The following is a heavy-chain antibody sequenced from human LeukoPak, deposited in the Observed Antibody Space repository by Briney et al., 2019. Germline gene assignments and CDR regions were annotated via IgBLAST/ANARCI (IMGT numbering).Heavy chain of an antibody. CDR3: ARDSSRITIIVVVTTDNWFDP. V-gene: IGHV1-46*01. Sequence: ASVKVSCKASGYTFTSYYMHWVRQAPGQGLEWMGIINPSGGSTSYAQKFQGRVTMTRDTSTSTVYMELSSLRSEDTAVYYCARDSSRITIIVVVTTDNWFDPWGQGTLVTVSS. CDR1: GYTFTSYY. CDR2: INPSGGST. J-gene: IGHJ5*02. D-gene: IGHD3-22*01.